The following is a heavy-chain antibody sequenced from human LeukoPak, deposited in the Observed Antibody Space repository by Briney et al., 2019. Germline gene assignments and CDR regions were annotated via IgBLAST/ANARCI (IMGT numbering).Heavy chain of an antibody. V-gene: IGHV3-21*01. J-gene: IGHJ3*02. Sequence: GGSLRLSCAVSGFTFSNYRMNWVRQAPGKGLEWVSSISVTSSYIYYADSVKGRFTISRDNANSSLSLQMHSLRAEDTSVYYCAREDSGSYDPGSFDIWGQGTLVTVSS. CDR3: AREDSGSYDPGSFDI. D-gene: IGHD1-26*01. CDR2: ISVTSSYI. CDR1: GFTFSNYR.